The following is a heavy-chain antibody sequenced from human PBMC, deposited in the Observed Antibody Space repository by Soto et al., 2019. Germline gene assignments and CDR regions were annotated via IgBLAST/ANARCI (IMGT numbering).Heavy chain of an antibody. CDR1: GYTFARYG. CDR3: ARGRIVLVPAAMPAPFDP. V-gene: IGHV1-18*01. Sequence: GASVKVSCKASGYTFARYGIDWVRQAPGQGLEWMGWINGHNGNTKYVQKFQGRVTMTTDTSASTAYMELRSLRSDDTAVYYCARGRIVLVPAAMPAPFDPWGRGTLVTVSS. D-gene: IGHD2-2*01. CDR2: INGHNGNT. J-gene: IGHJ5*02.